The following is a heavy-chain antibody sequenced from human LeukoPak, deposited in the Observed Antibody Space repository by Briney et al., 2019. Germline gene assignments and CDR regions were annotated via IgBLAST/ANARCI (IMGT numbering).Heavy chain of an antibody. V-gene: IGHV3-23*01. CDR3: ARRDVSGYYALDS. CDR1: TFSFRNFA. Sequence: GGSLRLSCAASTFSFRNFAMSWVRLAPGKGLEWVSGISDSGHRTDYADSVRGRFTVSRDNSKNTLYLQMNSLRAEDTAVYYCARRDVSGYYALDSWGRGFLVTVSS. D-gene: IGHD3-22*01. CDR2: ISDSGHRT. J-gene: IGHJ4*02.